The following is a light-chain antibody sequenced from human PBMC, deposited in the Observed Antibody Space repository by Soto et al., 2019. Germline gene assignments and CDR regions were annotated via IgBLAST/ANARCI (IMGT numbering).Light chain of an antibody. CDR2: SNN. Sequence: QSVLTQPPSASGTPGQRVTISCSGSNSNIGSNTVNWYQQLPGTAPKLLIYSNNPRPSGVPDRFSGSKSGTSASLAISGLQSEDEADYYCAAWDDSLVGLVFGGGTKLTVL. CDR3: AAWDDSLVGLV. CDR1: NSNIGSNT. V-gene: IGLV1-44*01. J-gene: IGLJ2*01.